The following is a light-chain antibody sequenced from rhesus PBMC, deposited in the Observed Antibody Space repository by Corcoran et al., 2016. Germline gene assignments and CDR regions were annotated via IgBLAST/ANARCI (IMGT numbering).Light chain of an antibody. V-gene: IGKV1-22*01. CDR2: EAS. J-gene: IGKJ4*01. CDR3: QQYNSSPLN. Sequence: DIQMTQSLSSLSASVGDTVTITCRASKSIKSWLAWYQQSPGKAPKLLINEASTLESGVSLRFSGGGDGTDCTLTISSLQSEDFATYYCQQYNSSPLNFGGGTKV. CDR1: KSIKSW.